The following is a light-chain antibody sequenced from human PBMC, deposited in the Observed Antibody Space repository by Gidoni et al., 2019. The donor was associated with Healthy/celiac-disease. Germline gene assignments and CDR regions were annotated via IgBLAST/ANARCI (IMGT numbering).Light chain of an antibody. Sequence: DIVMTQSPDSLALSLGERATINCKSSQSVLYSSNNKNYLAWYQQKPGQPPKLLIYWASTRESGVPDRFSGSGSGTDFALTISSLQAEAVAVYYCQQYYSTPITFGQGTRLEIK. CDR1: QSVLYSSNNKNY. V-gene: IGKV4-1*01. CDR2: WAS. CDR3: QQYYSTPIT. J-gene: IGKJ5*01.